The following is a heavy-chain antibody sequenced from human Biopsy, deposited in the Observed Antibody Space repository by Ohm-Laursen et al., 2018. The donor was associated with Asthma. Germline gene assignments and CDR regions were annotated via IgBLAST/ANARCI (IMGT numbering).Heavy chain of an antibody. D-gene: IGHD3-10*01. CDR2: ISVYNGNT. CDR3: ARAVDYSHYYGIDV. Sequence: SVKVSCKTSGYTFNSAGITWVRQAPGQGLEWMGWISVYNGNTKVAQKLQDRVTMITDTSTSTAYMELRSPGSDDTAVYFCARAVDYSHYYGIDVWGQGTTVTVS. CDR1: GYTFNSAG. V-gene: IGHV1-18*01. J-gene: IGHJ6*02.